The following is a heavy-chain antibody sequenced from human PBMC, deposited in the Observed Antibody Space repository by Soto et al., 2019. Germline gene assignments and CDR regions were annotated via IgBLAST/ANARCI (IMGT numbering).Heavy chain of an antibody. Sequence: SVKVSCKASGYTFTSYDINWVRQAPGQGLEWMGGIVPNIGTVNYAQKFQGRVTITADKSTGTAYMELSSLRSEDTAVYYCARSVSFRYQLLKRGMDVWGQGTTVTVSS. D-gene: IGHD2-2*01. V-gene: IGHV1-69*06. CDR2: IVPNIGTV. CDR1: GYTFTSYD. J-gene: IGHJ6*02. CDR3: ARSVSFRYQLLKRGMDV.